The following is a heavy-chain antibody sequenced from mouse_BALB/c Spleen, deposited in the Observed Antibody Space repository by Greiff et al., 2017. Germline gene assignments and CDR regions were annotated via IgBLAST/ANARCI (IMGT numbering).Heavy chain of an antibody. Sequence: VMLVESGPGLVAPSQSLSITCTVTGFSLSSYCVHWVRQPPGKDLEWLGMIRGGGSTDYNSALKSRLSISRDNSKSQVFLKMNSLQTDDTAMYYCARKGDRNYAMDYWGQGTSVTVSS. J-gene: IGHJ4*01. CDR2: IRGGGST. V-gene: IGHV2-6-4*01. D-gene: IGHD2-12*01. CDR1: GFSLSSYC. CDR3: ARKGDRNYAMDY.